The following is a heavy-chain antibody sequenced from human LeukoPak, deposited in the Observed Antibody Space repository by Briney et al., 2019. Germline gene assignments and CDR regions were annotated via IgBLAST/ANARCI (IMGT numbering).Heavy chain of an antibody. CDR2: IRYDGSNK. D-gene: IGHD2-2*01. Sequence: PGGSLRLSCAASGFTFSSYWMSWVRQAPGKGLEWVAFIRYDGSNKYYADSVKGRFTISRDNSKNTLYLQMNSLRAEDTAVYYCAKGVACSSTSCSAFDYWGQGTLVTVSS. V-gene: IGHV3-30*02. CDR3: AKGVACSSTSCSAFDY. CDR1: GFTFSSYW. J-gene: IGHJ4*02.